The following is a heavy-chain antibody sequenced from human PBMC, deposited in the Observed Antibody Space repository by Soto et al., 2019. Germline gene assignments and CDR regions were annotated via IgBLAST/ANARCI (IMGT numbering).Heavy chain of an antibody. CDR1: GFTFSNYS. CDR2: ISDDGNNN. CDR3: TRDSSSAPFDY. Sequence: GGSLRLSCSASGFTFSNYSMHWVRQAPAKGLEWVAVISDDGNNNFYADSVKGRFTISRDNSRNTLYLQMNSLRPEDTAVYHCTRDSSSAPFDYWGQGTLVTVSS. J-gene: IGHJ4*02. V-gene: IGHV3-30*04. D-gene: IGHD6-6*01.